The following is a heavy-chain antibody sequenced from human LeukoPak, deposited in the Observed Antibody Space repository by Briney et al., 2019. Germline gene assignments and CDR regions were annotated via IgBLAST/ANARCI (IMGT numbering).Heavy chain of an antibody. CDR3: ARGGNTIFGVLYGMDV. D-gene: IGHD3-3*01. CDR2: INPNSGGT. CDR1: GYTFTGYY. J-gene: IGHJ6*02. Sequence: ASVTVSCKASGYTFTGYYMHWVRQAPGQGLEWMGWINPNSGGTNYAQKFQGWVTMTRDTSISTAYMELSRLRSDDTAVYYCARGGNTIFGVLYGMDVWGQGTTVTVSS. V-gene: IGHV1-2*04.